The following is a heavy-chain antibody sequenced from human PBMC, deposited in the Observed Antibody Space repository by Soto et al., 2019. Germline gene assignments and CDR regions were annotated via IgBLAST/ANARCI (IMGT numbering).Heavy chain of an antibody. V-gene: IGHV4-4*02. Sequence: SETLSLTCAVSGGSISSNNWWSWVRQPPGKGLEWIGEIYYSGSTNYNSSLKSRVTISVDKSKNQFSLQLRSVTAADTAVYYCARGRNLEYSSLVFEYWGQRTLVTVSS. J-gene: IGHJ4*02. D-gene: IGHD6-13*01. CDR1: GGSISSNNW. CDR2: IYYSGST. CDR3: ARGRNLEYSSLVFEY.